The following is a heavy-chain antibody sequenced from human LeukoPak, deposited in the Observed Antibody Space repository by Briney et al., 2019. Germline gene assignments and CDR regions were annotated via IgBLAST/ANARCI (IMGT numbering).Heavy chain of an antibody. V-gene: IGHV3-30*02. Sequence: GGSLRLSCAASGFTFSSYGMHWVRQAPGKGLEWVAFIRYDGSNKYYADSVQGRFTISRDNSKDMLYLQMNSLRVEDTAVYYCARASRVTNRLDAFDIWGQGTMVTVSS. CDR1: GFTFSSYG. D-gene: IGHD2-21*02. CDR2: IRYDGSNK. CDR3: ARASRVTNRLDAFDI. J-gene: IGHJ3*02.